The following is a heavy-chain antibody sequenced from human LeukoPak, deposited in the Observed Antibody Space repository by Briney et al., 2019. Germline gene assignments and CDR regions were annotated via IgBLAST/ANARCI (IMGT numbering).Heavy chain of an antibody. D-gene: IGHD3-22*01. J-gene: IGHJ4*02. V-gene: IGHV1-46*01. Sequence: GASVKVSCKASGYTSTGYYMHWVRHAPGQGLEWMGINNPSGGSTSYAHKFQDRVTMTRDTSTSTLYMWLISLGSEDTTVYYCARLTSSGYSNYWGQGTLVTVSS. CDR2: NNPSGGST. CDR3: ARLTSSGYSNY. CDR1: GYTSTGYY.